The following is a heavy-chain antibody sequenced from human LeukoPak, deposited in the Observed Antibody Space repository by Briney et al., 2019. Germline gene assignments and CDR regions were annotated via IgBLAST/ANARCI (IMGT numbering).Heavy chain of an antibody. CDR1: GYTFTSYF. CDR2: INPGTGGT. Sequence: GASVKVSCKASGYTFTSYFIPWVRKAPGQGLGWMGIINPGTGGTTYAQNFQGRVTMTSDTSTSTAYMELTSLRSDDTAVYYCARHPAYCGGDCWGQGTLVTVSS. D-gene: IGHD2-21*01. V-gene: IGHV1-46*01. J-gene: IGHJ4*02. CDR3: ARHPAYCGGDC.